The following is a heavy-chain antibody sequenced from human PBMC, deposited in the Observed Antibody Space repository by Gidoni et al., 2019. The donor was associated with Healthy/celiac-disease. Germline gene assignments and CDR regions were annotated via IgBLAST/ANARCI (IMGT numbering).Heavy chain of an antibody. J-gene: IGHJ4*02. CDR2: INPNSGGT. CDR1: GYTFTGYY. Sequence: QVQLVQSGAEVKKPGASVTVSCKASGYTFTGYYMHWVRQAPGQGLEWMGWINPNSGGTNYAQKFQGRVTMTRDTSISTAYMELSRLRSDDTAVYYCARDRQWLVLGSYFDYWGQGTLVTVSS. CDR3: ARDRQWLVLGSYFDY. V-gene: IGHV1-2*02. D-gene: IGHD6-19*01.